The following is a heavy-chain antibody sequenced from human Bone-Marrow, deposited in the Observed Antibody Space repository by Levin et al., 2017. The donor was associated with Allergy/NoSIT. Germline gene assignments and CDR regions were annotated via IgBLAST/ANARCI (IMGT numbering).Heavy chain of an antibody. D-gene: IGHD6-19*01. V-gene: IGHV7-4-1*02. CDR2: INANTGNP. CDR1: GYTFTSYA. Sequence: ASVKVSCKASGYTFTSYAINWVRQAPGQGLEWMGWINANTGNPTYAQGFTGRFVFSLDTSISTTYLQINSLKTEDTGIYYCARSLSSRIAVAGTDYWGQGTLVTVSS. J-gene: IGHJ4*02. CDR3: ARSLSSRIAVAGTDY.